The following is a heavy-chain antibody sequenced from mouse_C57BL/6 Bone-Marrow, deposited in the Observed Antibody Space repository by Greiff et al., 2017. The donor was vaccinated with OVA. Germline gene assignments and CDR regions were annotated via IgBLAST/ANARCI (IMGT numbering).Heavy chain of an antibody. Sequence: VQLQQSGAELVRPGASVKLSCTASGFNFKDDYMHWVKQRPEQGLEWIGWIDPANGDTDYASKFQGKATFTADTSSNPAYMQLSSLTSGVTAVNYWAAHPEDSSGSAWFAYWGQGTLVTVSA. D-gene: IGHD3-2*02. CDR1: GFNFKDDY. CDR3: AAHPEDSSGSAWFAY. V-gene: IGHV14-4*01. CDR2: IDPANGDT. J-gene: IGHJ3*01.